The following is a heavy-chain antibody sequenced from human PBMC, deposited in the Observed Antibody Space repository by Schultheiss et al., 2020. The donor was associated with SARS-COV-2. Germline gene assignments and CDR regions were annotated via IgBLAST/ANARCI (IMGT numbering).Heavy chain of an antibody. Sequence: GGSLRLSCAASGFTFRSYTMNWVRQAPGKGLEWVAIISDDGSNKYTVDSVKGRFTISRDNAKNSLYLQMNSLRAEDTALYYCAKGGTVVGNDLDYWGQGTLVTVSS. CDR1: GFTFRSYT. D-gene: IGHD4-23*01. J-gene: IGHJ4*02. CDR3: AKGGTVVGNDLDY. CDR2: ISDDGSNK. V-gene: IGHV3-30*07.